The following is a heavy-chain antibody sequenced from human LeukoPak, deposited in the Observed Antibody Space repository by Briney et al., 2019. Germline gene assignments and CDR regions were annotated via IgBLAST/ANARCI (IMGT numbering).Heavy chain of an antibody. CDR2: INPRGST. V-gene: IGHV4-34*01. CDR3: ARRRLGYYFDY. D-gene: IGHD5-24*01. J-gene: IGHJ4*02. CDR1: GGSFSGYY. Sequence: KPSETLSLSCGVYGGSFSGYYWSWIRQPPGKGLEWIGEINPRGSTNYNPSLKSRVTLSADTSKNQFSLTLNSVTAADTAVCYCARRRLGYYFDYWGQGTLVTVSS.